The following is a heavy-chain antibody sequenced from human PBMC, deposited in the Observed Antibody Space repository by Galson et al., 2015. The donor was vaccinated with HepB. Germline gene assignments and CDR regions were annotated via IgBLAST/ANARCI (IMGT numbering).Heavy chain of an antibody. Sequence: SLRLSCAVSGVTFSDYLMNWVRQAPGKGLEWVANINQDGNMKNYVDSVKGRFTISRDNAKNSLILQMNSLTADDTAVYYCASDADVAFWGQGTLVTVSS. CDR3: ASDADVAF. J-gene: IGHJ4*02. CDR1: GVTFSDYL. V-gene: IGHV3-7*01. D-gene: IGHD2-15*01. CDR2: INQDGNMK.